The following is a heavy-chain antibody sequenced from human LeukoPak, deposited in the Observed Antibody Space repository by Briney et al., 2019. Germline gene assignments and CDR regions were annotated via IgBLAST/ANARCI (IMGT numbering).Heavy chain of an antibody. CDR1: GFTFSSYA. CDR2: ISSNGGST. V-gene: IGHV3-64*01. CDR3: ARGKYYDGSGYSFYFDY. J-gene: IGHJ4*02. Sequence: PGGSLRLSCAASGFTFSSYAMHWVRQAPGKGLEYVSAISSNGGSTYYANSVKGRFTISRDNSKNTLYLQMGSLRAEDMAVYYSARGKYYDGSGYSFYFDYLGQGTLVTVSS. D-gene: IGHD3-22*01.